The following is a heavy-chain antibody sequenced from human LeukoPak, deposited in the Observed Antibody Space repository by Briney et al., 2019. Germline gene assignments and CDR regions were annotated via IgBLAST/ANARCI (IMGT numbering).Heavy chain of an antibody. Sequence: SQTLSLTCTVSGGSISSGSYYWRWIRQPAGKGLEWIGRIYTSGSTNYNPSLKSRVTISVDTSKNQFSLKLSSVTAADTAVYYCARWDRDAFDIWGQGTMVTVSS. J-gene: IGHJ3*02. V-gene: IGHV4-61*02. CDR2: IYTSGST. CDR3: ARWDRDAFDI. CDR1: GGSISSGSYY. D-gene: IGHD1-26*01.